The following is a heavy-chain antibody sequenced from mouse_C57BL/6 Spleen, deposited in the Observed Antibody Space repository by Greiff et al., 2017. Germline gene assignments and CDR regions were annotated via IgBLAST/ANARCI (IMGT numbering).Heavy chain of an antibody. Sequence: QVQLQQSGPELVKPGASVKISCKASGYAFSSSWMNWVKQRPGKGLEWIGRIYPGDGDTNYNGKFKGRATLTADKSSSTAYMQLSSLTSEDSAVYVCAAYCSSYWYFDVWGTGTTVTVSS. CDR3: AAYCSSYWYFDV. D-gene: IGHD1-1*01. CDR1: GYAFSSSW. CDR2: IYPGDGDT. V-gene: IGHV1-82*01. J-gene: IGHJ1*03.